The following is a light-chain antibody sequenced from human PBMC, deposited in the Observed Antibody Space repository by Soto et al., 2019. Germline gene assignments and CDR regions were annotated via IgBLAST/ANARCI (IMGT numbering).Light chain of an antibody. J-gene: IGLJ1*01. CDR1: SSNIGGNS. Sequence: QSVLTQPASVCAAPGQRVTISCSGSSSNIGGNSVSWYQQLPGTAPKLLIYDDDKRPSGIPARFSGSKSGTSATLGITGFQTGDEADYYCGSWDSSLSAYVFGTGTQVTV. V-gene: IGLV1-51*01. CDR2: DDD. CDR3: GSWDSSLSAYV.